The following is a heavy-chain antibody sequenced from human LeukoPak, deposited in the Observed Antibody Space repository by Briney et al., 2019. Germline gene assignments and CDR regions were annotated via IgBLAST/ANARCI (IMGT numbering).Heavy chain of an antibody. CDR1: GFTFSSYW. J-gene: IGHJ4*02. D-gene: IGHD5-18*01. CDR2: IKQDGSEK. CDR3: ARDWSTAMVTGGDFDY. V-gene: IGHV3-7*01. Sequence: GGSLRLSCAASGFTFSSYWMSWVRQAPGKGLEWVANIKQDGSEKYYVDSVKGRFTISRDNAKNSLYLQMNSLRAEDTAVYYCARDWSTAMVTGGDFDYWGQGTLVTASS.